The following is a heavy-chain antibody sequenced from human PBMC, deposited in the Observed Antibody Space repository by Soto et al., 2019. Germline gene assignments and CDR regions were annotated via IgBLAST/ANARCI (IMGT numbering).Heavy chain of an antibody. D-gene: IGHD6-19*01. J-gene: IGHJ5*01. Sequence: SETLSRTCTVSGRPVSSGGYYWTWIRQFPGKGLEWIGYIYHIGSPSYNPSLKSRLSMSLDASKNQFSLNLTSVTAADTAIYYCVRDRALDSSGHWFDSWGQGTLVTVSS. CDR2: IYHIGSP. CDR3: VRDRALDSSGHWFDS. CDR1: GRPVSSGGYY. V-gene: IGHV4-31*03.